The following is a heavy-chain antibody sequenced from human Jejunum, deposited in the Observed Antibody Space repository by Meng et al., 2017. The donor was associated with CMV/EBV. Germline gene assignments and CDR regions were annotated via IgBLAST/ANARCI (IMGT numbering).Heavy chain of an antibody. Sequence: VQLVESEGVLLQPWASQTLSCAASGFTVSNSYMSWVRQAPGKGLEWVSVIDGGGSTYYADSVKGRFTISRDSSKNTLYLQMNSLRAEDTAVYYCAREGTTLVTYDYWGQGTLVTVSS. CDR1: GFTVSNSY. D-gene: IGHD5-18*01. CDR3: AREGTTLVTYDY. CDR2: IDGGGST. V-gene: IGHV3-66*01. J-gene: IGHJ4*02.